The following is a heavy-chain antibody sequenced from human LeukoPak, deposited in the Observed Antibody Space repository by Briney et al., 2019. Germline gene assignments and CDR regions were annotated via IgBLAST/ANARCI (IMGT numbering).Heavy chain of an antibody. CDR3: ARGEWFSSTSCPCGY. CDR1: GFSFSSYA. J-gene: IGHJ4*02. CDR2: ISYDGSNK. D-gene: IGHD2-2*01. V-gene: IGHV3-30*04. Sequence: GGSLRLSCAASGFSFSSYAMHWVRQAPGKGLEWVAVISYDGSNKYYADSVKGRFTISRDNSKNTLYLQMNSLRAEDTAVYYCARGEWFSSTSCPCGYWGQGTLVTVSS.